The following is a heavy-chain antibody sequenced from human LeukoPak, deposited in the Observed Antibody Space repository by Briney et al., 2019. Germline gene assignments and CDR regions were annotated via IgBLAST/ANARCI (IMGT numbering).Heavy chain of an antibody. J-gene: IGHJ5*02. CDR1: GGSMTHYF. CDR3: ARATQRYCSGTTCFPYWFDT. V-gene: IGHV4-4*09. CDR2: THTSGSP. Sequence: SGTLSLTCTVSGGSMTHYFWNWIRQPPGKGLEWIGYTHTSGSPDYSRSLKSRVTISLDTSKNQFSLMLSSVTAADTAVYFCARATQRYCSGTTCFPYWFDTWGQGTLATVSS. D-gene: IGHD2-2*01.